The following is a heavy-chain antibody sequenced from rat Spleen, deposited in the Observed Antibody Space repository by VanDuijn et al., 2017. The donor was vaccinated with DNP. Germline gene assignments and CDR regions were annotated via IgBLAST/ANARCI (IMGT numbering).Heavy chain of an antibody. V-gene: IGHV5-22*01. CDR2: ISYEGSSA. J-gene: IGHJ3*01. CDR1: GFTFSDYY. CDR3: AKPASYGGFWFAY. Sequence: EVQLVESGGGLVQPGRSLKISCVASGFTFSDYYMAWVRQAPKKGLEWVASISYEGSSAYYGDSVKGRFTISRDDAKDTLYLQMNSLRSEDTATYYCAKPASYGGFWFAYWGQGTLVTVSS. D-gene: IGHD1-11*01.